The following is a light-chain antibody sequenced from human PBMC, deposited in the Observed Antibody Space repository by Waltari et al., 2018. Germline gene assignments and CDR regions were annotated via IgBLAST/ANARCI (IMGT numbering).Light chain of an antibody. CDR2: SDN. CDR3: GAWDDNLDAYV. J-gene: IGLJ1*01. V-gene: IGLV1-44*01. Sequence: QSVVTQPPSASGTPGQTVTISCSGTNSNVGRNTVNWYQQVPGAAPKVVIVSDNQRPSVVPDRVSGSKSGTSASLAISGLQSEDEADYFCGAWDDNLDAYVFGPGT. CDR1: NSNVGRNT.